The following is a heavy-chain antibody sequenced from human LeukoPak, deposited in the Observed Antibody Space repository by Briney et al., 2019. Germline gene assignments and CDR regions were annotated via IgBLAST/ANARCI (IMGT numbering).Heavy chain of an antibody. Sequence: TSETLSLTCAVYGGSFSGYYWSWIRQPPGKGLEWIGYIYYSGSTNYNPSLKSRVTISVDASKNQFSLKLSSVTAADTAVYYCARVSGSSWYIYWGQGTLVTVSS. CDR3: ARVSGSSWYIY. D-gene: IGHD6-13*01. CDR2: IYYSGST. J-gene: IGHJ4*02. V-gene: IGHV4-59*01. CDR1: GGSFSGYY.